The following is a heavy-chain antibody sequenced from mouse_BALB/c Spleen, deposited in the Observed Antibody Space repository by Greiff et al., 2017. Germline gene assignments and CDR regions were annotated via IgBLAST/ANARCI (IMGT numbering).Heavy chain of an antibody. CDR3: ARGGYYGSSPFDY. CDR1: GFSLTGYG. Sequence: VQLQVSGPGLVAPSQSLSITCTVSGFSLTGYGVNWVRQPPGKGLEWLGMIWGDGSTDYNSALKSRLSISKDNSKSQVFLKMNSLQTDDTARYYCARGGYYGSSPFDYWGQGTTLTVSS. J-gene: IGHJ2*01. V-gene: IGHV2-6-7*01. CDR2: IWGDGST. D-gene: IGHD1-1*01.